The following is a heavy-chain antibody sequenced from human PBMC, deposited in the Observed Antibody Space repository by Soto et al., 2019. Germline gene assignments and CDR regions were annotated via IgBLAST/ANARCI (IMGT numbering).Heavy chain of an antibody. CDR2: IYHSVST. Sequence: SETLSLTCTVSGYSINSDDYWGWIRQPPGKGLEWIASIYHSVSTFYNPSLRSRVTITIATYKNQFSLRLTAVTAAGTALDHCSRKAYQSSGRINLFDSWGQGTLVTVSS. J-gene: IGHJ4*02. CDR1: GYSINSDDY. D-gene: IGHD3-10*01. CDR3: SRKAYQSSGRINLFDS. V-gene: IGHV4-38-2*02.